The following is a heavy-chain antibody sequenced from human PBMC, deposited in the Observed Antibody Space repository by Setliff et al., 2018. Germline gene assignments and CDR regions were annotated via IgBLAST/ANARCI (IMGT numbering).Heavy chain of an antibody. V-gene: IGHV3-30-3*01. CDR2: VSSDGYNK. J-gene: IGHJ4*01. CDR3: ACLRGYTYASVDY. CDR1: GFTFNTYA. D-gene: IGHD5-18*01. Sequence: PGGSLRLSCAASGFTFNTYAIHWVRQAPGKGLEWVAVVSSDGYNKFYADSVKGRFTISRDNSKNTLYLQMGSLRGEDTGVYFCACLRGYTYASVDYWGQGTLVTVSS.